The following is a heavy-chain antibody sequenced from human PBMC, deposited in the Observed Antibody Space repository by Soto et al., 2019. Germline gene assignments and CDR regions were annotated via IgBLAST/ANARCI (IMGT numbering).Heavy chain of an antibody. CDR3: ARVAIMITFGGVIRLRWFDP. J-gene: IGHJ5*02. D-gene: IGHD3-16*01. CDR1: GYTFTSYG. Sequence: QVQLVQSGAEVKKPGASVKVSCKASGYTFTSYGISWVRQAPGQGLEWMGWISAYNGNTNYAQKLQGRVTRTTDTSTSTAYMELRSLRSDDTAVYYCARVAIMITFGGVIRLRWFDPWGQGTLVTVSS. V-gene: IGHV1-18*01. CDR2: ISAYNGNT.